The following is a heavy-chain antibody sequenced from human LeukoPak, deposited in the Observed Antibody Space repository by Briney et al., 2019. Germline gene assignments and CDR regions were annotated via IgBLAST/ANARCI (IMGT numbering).Heavy chain of an antibody. J-gene: IGHJ4*02. CDR3: ARDLGSWIQLWQFDY. Sequence: ASVKVSCKASGYTFTSYGISWVRQAPGQGLEWMGWISAYNGNTNYAQKLQGRVTMTTDTSTSTAYMELRSLRSDDTAVYYCARDLGSWIQLWQFDYWGQGTLVTVSS. V-gene: IGHV1-18*01. CDR1: GYTFTSYG. CDR2: ISAYNGNT. D-gene: IGHD5-18*01.